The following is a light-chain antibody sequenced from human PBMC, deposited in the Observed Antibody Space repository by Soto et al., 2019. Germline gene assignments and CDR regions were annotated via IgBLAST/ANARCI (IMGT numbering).Light chain of an antibody. Sequence: EIQMTQSPSTLTGSVGDRVTITFRASQTISSWLAWYQQKPGKAPKLMIYAASTLQSGVPSRFSGSGSGTDFTLTISCLQSEDVATYYCQQYYSYPLTFGQGTKVDI. CDR3: QQYYSYPLT. V-gene: IGKV1-5*01. J-gene: IGKJ1*01. CDR1: QTISSW. CDR2: AAS.